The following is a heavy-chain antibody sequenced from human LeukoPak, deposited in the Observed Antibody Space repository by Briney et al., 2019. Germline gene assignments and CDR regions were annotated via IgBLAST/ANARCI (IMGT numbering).Heavy chain of an antibody. D-gene: IGHD6-13*01. CDR3: ARLGGMEIAAAGPYDY. Sequence: ASVKVSCKASGYTFTSYYMHWVRQATGQGLEWMGSMNPNSGNTGYAQKFQGRVTMTRNTSISTAYMELSSLRSEDTAVYYCARLGGMEIAAAGPYDYWGQGTLVTVSS. CDR1: GYTFTSYY. CDR2: MNPNSGNT. J-gene: IGHJ4*02. V-gene: IGHV1-8*02.